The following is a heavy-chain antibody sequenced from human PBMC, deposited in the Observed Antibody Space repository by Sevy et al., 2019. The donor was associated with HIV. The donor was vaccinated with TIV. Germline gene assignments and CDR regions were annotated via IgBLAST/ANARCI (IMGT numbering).Heavy chain of an antibody. Sequence: GGSLRLSCAASGFIFSNYTMSWVRQAPGKGLEWVSVISGSGGRTHYADSVKGQFTISIENSKNTLYLQMNSLRAEDTAVYYCAKRFPKGTYFDIWGQGTLVTVSS. CDR3: AKRFPKGTYFDI. J-gene: IGHJ4*02. V-gene: IGHV3-23*01. D-gene: IGHD3-9*01. CDR2: ISGSGGRT. CDR1: GFIFSNYT.